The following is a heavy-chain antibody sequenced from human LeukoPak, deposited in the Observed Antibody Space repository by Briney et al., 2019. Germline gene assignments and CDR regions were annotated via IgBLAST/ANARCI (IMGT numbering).Heavy chain of an antibody. CDR3: ARDGAPRTDY. CDR1: GFTFSSYE. V-gene: IGHV3-48*03. CDR2: ISSTGSLK. J-gene: IGHJ4*02. D-gene: IGHD3-16*01. Sequence: GGSLRLSCAASGFTFSSYEMNWVRQAPGKGLEWVSYISSTGSLKYYADSVKGQFTISGDNVRNSLYLQMNSLRVDDTAVYYCARDGAPRTDYWGQGTLVTVSS.